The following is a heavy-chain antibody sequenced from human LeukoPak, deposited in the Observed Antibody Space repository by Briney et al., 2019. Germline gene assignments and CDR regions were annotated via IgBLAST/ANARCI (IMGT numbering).Heavy chain of an antibody. CDR2: ITPNSGGT. V-gene: IGHV1-2*02. Sequence: ASVKVSCKASGYTFTDYYIHWVRQAPGQGLEWMGWITPNSGGTNYAQKFQGRVTMTRDTSISTASLELRSLTSDDTAVYYCARDVSSSSSKNYYYYYMDVWGKGTTVTVSS. D-gene: IGHD6-6*01. CDR3: ARDVSSSSSKNYYYYYMDV. J-gene: IGHJ6*03. CDR1: GYTFTDYY.